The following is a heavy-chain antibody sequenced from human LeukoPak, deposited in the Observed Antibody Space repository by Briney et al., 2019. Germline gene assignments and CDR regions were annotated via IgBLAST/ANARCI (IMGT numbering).Heavy chain of an antibody. D-gene: IGHD1-26*01. CDR2: MNPNSGNT. V-gene: IGHV1-8*01. Sequence: GASVKVSCKASGYTFTSHDINWVRQATGQGLEWMGWMNPNSGNTGYTQKFQGRVTMTRNTSISTAYMELSRLRSDDTAVYYCARGSGSQLEGAFDIWGQGTMVTVSS. J-gene: IGHJ3*02. CDR3: ARGSGSQLEGAFDI. CDR1: GYTFTSHD.